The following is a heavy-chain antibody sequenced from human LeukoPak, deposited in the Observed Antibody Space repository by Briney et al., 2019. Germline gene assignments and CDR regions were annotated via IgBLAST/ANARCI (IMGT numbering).Heavy chain of an antibody. D-gene: IGHD2-15*01. CDR2: INHSGST. V-gene: IGHV4-34*01. Sequence: SETLSLTCAVYGGSFSGYYWSWIRQPPGKGLEWIGEINHSGSTNYNPSLKSRVTISVDTSKNQFSLKLSSVTAADTAVYYCARARPLGYCSGGSCYSSYYYGMDAWGQGTTVTVSS. J-gene: IGHJ6*02. CDR1: GGSFSGYY. CDR3: ARARPLGYCSGGSCYSSYYYGMDA.